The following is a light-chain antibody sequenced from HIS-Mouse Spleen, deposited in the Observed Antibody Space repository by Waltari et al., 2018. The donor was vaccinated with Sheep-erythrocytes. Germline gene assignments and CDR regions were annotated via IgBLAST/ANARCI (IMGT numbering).Light chain of an antibody. V-gene: IGLV2-8*01. J-gene: IGLJ3*02. CDR2: EVS. CDR1: SSDVGGYNY. Sequence: QSALTQPPSASGSPGQSVTISCTGTSSDVGGYNYVSWYQQHPGKSPKLMIYEVSKRTSGVPDRFSGSKSGNRASLTVSGLQAEDEADYYCSSYAGSNNWVFGGGTKLTVL. CDR3: SSYAGSNNWV.